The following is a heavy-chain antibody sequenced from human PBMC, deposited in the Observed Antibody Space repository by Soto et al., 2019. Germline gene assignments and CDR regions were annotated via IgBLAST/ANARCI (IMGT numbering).Heavy chain of an antibody. CDR3: ARLVLRPDTYYGMDV. J-gene: IGHJ6*02. Sequence: GESLKISCKGSGYSFTSYWIGWVRQMPGKGLEWMRIIYPGDSDTRYSPSFQGQVTISADKSISTAYLQWSSLKASGTAMYYCARLVLRPDTYYGMDVWGQGTTVTVSS. CDR2: IYPGDSDT. V-gene: IGHV5-51*01. CDR1: GYSFTSYW. D-gene: IGHD2-8*01.